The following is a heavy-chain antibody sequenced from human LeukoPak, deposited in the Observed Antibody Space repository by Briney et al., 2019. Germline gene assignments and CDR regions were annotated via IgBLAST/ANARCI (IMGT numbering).Heavy chain of an antibody. J-gene: IGHJ6*02. Sequence: SVKVSCKASGGTFSSYAISWARQAPGQGLEWMGRIIPILGITNNAQKFQGRVTITVDKSTSTAYMELSSLSSEDTAVYYCARTGSGSYGENYYYYGMDVWGQGTTVTVSS. D-gene: IGHD1-26*01. CDR2: IIPILGIT. V-gene: IGHV1-69*04. CDR3: ARTGSGSYGENYYYYGMDV. CDR1: GGTFSSYA.